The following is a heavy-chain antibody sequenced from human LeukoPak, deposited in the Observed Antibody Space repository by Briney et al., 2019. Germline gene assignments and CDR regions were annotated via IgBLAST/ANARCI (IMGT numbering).Heavy chain of an antibody. CDR1: GGSISSYY. Sequence: SETLSLTCTVSGGSISSYYWSWIRQPAGKGLEWIGRIYTSGSTNYNPSLKSRVTMSVDTSKNQFSLKLSSVTAAYTAVYYCARVDDYYGSGSYWFDPWGRGTLVTVSS. D-gene: IGHD3-10*01. V-gene: IGHV4-4*07. CDR2: IYTSGST. CDR3: ARVDDYYGSGSYWFDP. J-gene: IGHJ5*02.